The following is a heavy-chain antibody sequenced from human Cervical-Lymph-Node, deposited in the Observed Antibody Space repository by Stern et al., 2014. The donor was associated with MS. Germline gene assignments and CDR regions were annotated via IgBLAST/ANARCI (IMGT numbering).Heavy chain of an antibody. CDR1: GFTFTSYD. J-gene: IGHJ4*02. Sequence: VQLLQSGAEVRKPGASVKVSCKASGFTFTSYDIHWVRQAPGQGLEWMGKINPGGGGASYAQKFQGRVTVTRDTSTNTVYMELSSLRSEDTAVYYCARDSYDSKLRFDFWGQGTLVTVSS. CDR3: ARDSYDSKLRFDF. CDR2: INPGGGGA. V-gene: IGHV1-46*01. D-gene: IGHD3-22*01.